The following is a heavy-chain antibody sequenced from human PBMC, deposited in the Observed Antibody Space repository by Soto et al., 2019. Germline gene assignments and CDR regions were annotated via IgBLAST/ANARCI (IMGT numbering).Heavy chain of an antibody. CDR2: IDPSDSYT. V-gene: IGHV5-10-1*01. D-gene: IGHD4-17*01. CDR1: GYSFTSYW. CDR3: ARRVNDYGANEGDYYYGMDV. J-gene: IGHJ6*02. Sequence: GESLKISCKGSGYSFTSYWISWVRQVPGKGLEWMGRIDPSDSYTNYSPSFQGHVTISADKSISTAYLQWSSLKASDTAMYYCARRVNDYGANEGDYYYGMDVWGQGTTVTVSS.